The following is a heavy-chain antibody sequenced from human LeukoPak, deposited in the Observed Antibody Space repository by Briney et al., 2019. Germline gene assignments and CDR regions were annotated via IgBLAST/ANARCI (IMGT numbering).Heavy chain of an antibody. CDR3: ARDPAPAAAGTNWFDP. V-gene: IGHV3-9*01. J-gene: IGHJ5*02. CDR2: ISWNSGSI. D-gene: IGHD6-13*01. CDR1: GFTFDDYA. Sequence: HPGGSLRLSCAASGFTFDDYAMHWVRQAPGKGLEWVSGISWNSGSIGYADSVKGRFTISRDNAKNSLYLQMNSLRAEDTAVYYCARDPAPAAAGTNWFDPWGQGTLVTVSS.